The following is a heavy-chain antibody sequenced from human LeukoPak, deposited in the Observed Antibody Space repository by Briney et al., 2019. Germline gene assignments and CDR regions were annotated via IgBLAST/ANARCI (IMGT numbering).Heavy chain of an antibody. D-gene: IGHD6-19*01. V-gene: IGHV3-11*01. CDR2: ISSSGSTI. CDR3: ARDLKQWLVQRYCDL. J-gene: IGHJ2*01. Sequence: PGGSLRLSCAASGFTFSDYYMSWIRQAPGKRLEWVSYISSSGSTIYYADSVKGRFTISRDNAKNSLYLQMNSQRAEDTAVYYCARDLKQWLVQRYCDLWGRGTLVTVSS. CDR1: GFTFSDYY.